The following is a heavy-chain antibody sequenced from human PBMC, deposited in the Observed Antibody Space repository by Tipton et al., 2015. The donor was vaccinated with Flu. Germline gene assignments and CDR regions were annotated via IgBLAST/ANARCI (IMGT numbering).Heavy chain of an antibody. Sequence: TLSLTCTVSGGFLSGYYWSWIRQPAGKGLEWIGRIYTGGSSYYNPSLKSRVTMSVDTSKNQFSLKLDSMTAADTAVYFCARDGYSGYDFGYYFDSWGQGTLVTVST. V-gene: IGHV4-4*07. CDR1: GGFLSGYY. J-gene: IGHJ4*02. CDR3: ARDGYSGYDFGYYFDS. D-gene: IGHD5-12*01. CDR2: IYTGGSS.